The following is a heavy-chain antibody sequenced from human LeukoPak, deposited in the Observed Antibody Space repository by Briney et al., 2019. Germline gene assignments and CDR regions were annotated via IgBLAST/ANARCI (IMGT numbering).Heavy chain of an antibody. D-gene: IGHD5-18*01. CDR3: AKDAGAMVYYFDY. Sequence: GGSLRLSCAASGFTFDDYAMHWVRQAPGKGLEWVSGISWNSGSIGYADSVKGRFTISRDNAKNSLYLQMNSLRAEDTALYYCAKDAGAMVYYFDYWGQGTLVTVSS. V-gene: IGHV3-9*01. J-gene: IGHJ4*02. CDR2: ISWNSGSI. CDR1: GFTFDDYA.